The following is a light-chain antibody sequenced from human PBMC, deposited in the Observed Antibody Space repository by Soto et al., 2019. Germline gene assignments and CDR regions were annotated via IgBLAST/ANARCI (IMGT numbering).Light chain of an antibody. CDR1: QGISSY. CDR2: AAS. CDR3: QQLNSFPPT. Sequence: DIQLTQSPSFLSASVGDRVTITCRASQGISSYLAWYQQKPGKAPKLLIYAASTLQSGVPSRFSGSGSETEFTLTISSLQPEDVATYYCQQLNSFPPTFGPGTKVDIK. J-gene: IGKJ3*01. V-gene: IGKV1-9*01.